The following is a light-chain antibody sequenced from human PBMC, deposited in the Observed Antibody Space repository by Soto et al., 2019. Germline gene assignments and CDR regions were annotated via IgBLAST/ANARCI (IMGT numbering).Light chain of an antibody. CDR1: NNDMSPYNF. CDR2: EVN. V-gene: IGLV2-8*01. J-gene: IGLJ1*01. CDR3: SSYTTSYFYV. Sequence: SVLTQPPPASRPPGQSLSISCTETNNDMSPYNFVSWYQQHPGKAPQLIIYEVNKRPSGVPARFSASKSAFTASLTISGLQAEDEADYYCSSYTTSYFYVFGPGTKVTVL.